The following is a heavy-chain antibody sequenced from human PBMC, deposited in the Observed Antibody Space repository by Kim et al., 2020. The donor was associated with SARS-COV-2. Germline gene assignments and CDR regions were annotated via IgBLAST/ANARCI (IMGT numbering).Heavy chain of an antibody. V-gene: IGHV4-59*01. D-gene: IGHD2-2*01. J-gene: IGHJ6*02. Sequence: SRVTISVDTSKNQFSLKLSSVTAADTAVYYCARDSPVVPAAMDYYYGMDVWGQGTTVTVSS. CDR3: ARDSPVVPAAMDYYYGMDV.